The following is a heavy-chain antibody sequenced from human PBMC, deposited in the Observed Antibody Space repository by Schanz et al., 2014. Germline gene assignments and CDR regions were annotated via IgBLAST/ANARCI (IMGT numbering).Heavy chain of an antibody. V-gene: IGHV3-64*01. D-gene: IGHD3-10*01. CDR2: ITSTATST. CDR1: GFSFNIYS. CDR3: ARDCGSVTCFDY. Sequence: VQLVESGGGLVQPGGSLRLSCAASGFSFNIYSMHWVRQAPGKGLEYVSGITSTATSTEYGNSVRGRFTVSRDNSKNTLYLQMGSLRPEDMAVYYCARDCGSVTCFDYWGQGSLVTVSS. J-gene: IGHJ4*02.